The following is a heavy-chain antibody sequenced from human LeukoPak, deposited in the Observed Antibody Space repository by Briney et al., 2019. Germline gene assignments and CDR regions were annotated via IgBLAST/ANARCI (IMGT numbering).Heavy chain of an antibody. CDR1: GYTLTDHY. V-gene: IGHV1-2*02. CDR2: INPDNGAT. Sequence: ASVKVSCKASGYTLTDHYVHWVRQAPGQGLEWMGWINPDNGATTYPQNFQGRVTMNTASSIGTAYMSLSSLRSDDTAQYYCARGPLRKLRGFDYWGQGTLVTVSS. CDR3: ARGPLRKLRGFDY. D-gene: IGHD4-11*01. J-gene: IGHJ4*02.